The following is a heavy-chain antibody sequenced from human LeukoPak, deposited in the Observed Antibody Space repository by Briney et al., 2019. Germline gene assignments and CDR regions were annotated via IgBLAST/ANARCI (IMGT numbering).Heavy chain of an antibody. J-gene: IGHJ3*02. CDR3: ARGGGFLESLYGDAFDI. CDR2: FYHSGGP. CDR1: GYSISSGYY. D-gene: IGHD3-3*01. Sequence: SETLSLTCTVSGYSISSGYYWGWIRQPPGKGLEWIGNFYHSGGPYYTPSLKSRATISLDTSRNQFSLILTPVTAADTAVYYCARGGGFLESLYGDAFDIWGQGTMVTVSS. V-gene: IGHV4-38-2*02.